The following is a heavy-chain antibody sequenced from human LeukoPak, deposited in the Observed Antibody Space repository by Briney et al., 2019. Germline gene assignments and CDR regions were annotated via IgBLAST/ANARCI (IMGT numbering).Heavy chain of an antibody. CDR1: GFTYSTYA. CDR2: ILHDGSNK. CDR3: ARDVGTGLMTTVTSLDY. V-gene: IGHV3-30-3*01. Sequence: GGSLRLSCAASGFTYSTYALRWVRQAPGKGLEWVAFILHDGSNKNYADSVKGRFTISRDNSKNTLYLQMNSLRAEDTAVYYCARDVGTGLMTTVTSLDYWGQGTLVTVSS. D-gene: IGHD4-17*01. J-gene: IGHJ4*02.